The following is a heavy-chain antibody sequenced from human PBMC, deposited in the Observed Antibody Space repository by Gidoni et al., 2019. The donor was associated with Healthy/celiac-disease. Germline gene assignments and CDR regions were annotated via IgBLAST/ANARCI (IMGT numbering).Heavy chain of an antibody. CDR2: ISGSGGST. J-gene: IGHJ4*02. V-gene: IGHV3-23*01. D-gene: IGHD5-18*01. CDR3: AKDGTVDTATYY. Sequence: EVQLLESGGGLVQPGGSLRLSCAASGFTFSSYAMSWVRPAPGKGLEWVSAISGSGGSTYYADSVKGRFTISRDNSKNTLYLQMNSLRAEDTAVYYCAKDGTVDTATYYWGQGTLVTVSS. CDR1: GFTFSSYA.